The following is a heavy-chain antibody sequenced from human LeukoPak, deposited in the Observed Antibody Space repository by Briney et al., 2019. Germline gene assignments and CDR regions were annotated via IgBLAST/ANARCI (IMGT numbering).Heavy chain of an antibody. V-gene: IGHV3-48*02. D-gene: IGHD3-9*01. CDR2: ISGSRI. J-gene: IGHJ4*02. CDR3: ARDKDWAFDY. Sequence: GGSLRLSCAASGFTFSDYSMNWVRQAPGKVLEWISYISGSRILYADSVKGRFTVSRDIAKNSLFLQMNSLRDEDTAVYFYARDKDWAFDYWGQGSLVTVSS. CDR1: GFTFSDYS.